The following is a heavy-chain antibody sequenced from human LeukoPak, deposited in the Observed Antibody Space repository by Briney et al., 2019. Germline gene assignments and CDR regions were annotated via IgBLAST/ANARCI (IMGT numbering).Heavy chain of an antibody. CDR2: ISVSGNT. CDR3: AKAPVTTCSGAYCYPFDY. D-gene: IGHD2-15*01. Sequence: GGSLRPSCAASGFTLSSYAMSWVRQGPGKGLEWVSAISVSGNTYHADSVKGRFTISRDSSKNTLYLQMNSLRAGDAAVYYCAKAPVTTCSGAYCYPFDYWSQGTLVTVSS. V-gene: IGHV3-23*01. CDR1: GFTLSSYA. J-gene: IGHJ4*02.